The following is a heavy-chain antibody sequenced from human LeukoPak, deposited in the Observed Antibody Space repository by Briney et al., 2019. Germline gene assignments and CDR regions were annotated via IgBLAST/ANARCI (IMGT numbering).Heavy chain of an antibody. CDR2: ISYDGSNK. V-gene: IGHV3-30*01. CDR3: ASRDGYNYGWYYFDY. Sequence: GRSLRLSCAASGFTFSSYAMHWVRQAPGKGLEWLAVISYDGSNKYYADSVKGRFTISRDNSKNTLYLQMNSLRAEDTAVYYCASRDGYNYGWYYFDYWGQGTLVTVSS. J-gene: IGHJ4*02. D-gene: IGHD5-24*01. CDR1: GFTFSSYA.